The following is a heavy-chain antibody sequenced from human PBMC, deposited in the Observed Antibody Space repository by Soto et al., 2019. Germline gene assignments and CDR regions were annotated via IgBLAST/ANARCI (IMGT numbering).Heavy chain of an antibody. Sequence: QVQLVQSGAEVKKPGASVKVSCKASGYTFTSYGIRWVRQAPGQGLEWMGWISAYNGNTNYAQKLQGRVTMTTDTSTSTAYMEMRSLRADDTAVYYCARPYCSVGSCYDYFDYWGQGTLVTVSS. J-gene: IGHJ4*02. V-gene: IGHV1-18*01. CDR1: GYTFTSYG. CDR3: ARPYCSVGSCYDYFDY. CDR2: ISAYNGNT. D-gene: IGHD2-15*01.